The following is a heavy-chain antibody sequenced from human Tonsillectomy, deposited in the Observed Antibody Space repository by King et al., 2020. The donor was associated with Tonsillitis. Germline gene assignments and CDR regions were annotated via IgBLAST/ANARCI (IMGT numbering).Heavy chain of an antibody. CDR3: AKGLFFAAAGRVDY. Sequence: VQLLGSGGGLVQPGGSLRLSCAASGFTFSSYAMSWVRQAPGKGLEWVSAISASGDNTYYADSVKGRFTVSRDNSKNTLSLQMNSLRAEDTAVYYCAKGLFFAAAGRVDYWGQGTLVTVSS. D-gene: IGHD6-13*01. J-gene: IGHJ4*02. CDR1: GFTFSSYA. V-gene: IGHV3-23*01. CDR2: ISASGDNT.